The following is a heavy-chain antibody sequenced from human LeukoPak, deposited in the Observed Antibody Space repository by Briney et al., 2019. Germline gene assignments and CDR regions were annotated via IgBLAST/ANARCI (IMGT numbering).Heavy chain of an antibody. CDR2: IYYSGST. V-gene: IGHV4-59*11. D-gene: IGHD3-10*01. J-gene: IGHJ4*02. CDR1: GGSISSHY. Sequence: SETLSLTCTVSGGSISSHYWSWIRQPPGKGLKWIGYIYYSGSTNYNPSLKSRVTISVDTSKNQFSLKLSSVTAADTAVYYCARAGHLLLRFGEYQPYFDYWGQGTLVTVSS. CDR3: ARAGHLLLRFGEYQPYFDY.